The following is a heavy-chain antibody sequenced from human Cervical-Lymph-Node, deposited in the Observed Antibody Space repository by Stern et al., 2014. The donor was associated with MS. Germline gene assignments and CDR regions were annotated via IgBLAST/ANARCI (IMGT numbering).Heavy chain of an antibody. V-gene: IGHV1-69*01. CDR3: ARDTAMAMDF. CDR2: IIPMFGTA. J-gene: IGHJ4*02. CDR1: GDTFSSYS. Sequence: VQLVQSGAEVKKPESSVKVSCKASGDTFSSYSISWVRQAPGQGLEWMGWIIPMFGTANYAQKFQGRGTITADGSTSTAYMELSSLRSDDTAVYYCARDTAMAMDFWGQGTLVTVSS. D-gene: IGHD5-18*01.